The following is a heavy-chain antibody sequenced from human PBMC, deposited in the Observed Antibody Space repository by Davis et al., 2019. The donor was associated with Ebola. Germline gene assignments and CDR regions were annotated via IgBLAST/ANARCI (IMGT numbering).Heavy chain of an antibody. J-gene: IGHJ1*01. D-gene: IGHD1-26*01. CDR3: ARTRGSYRYFQH. Sequence: MPGGSLRLSCTVSGGSISSYYWSWIRQPPGKGLEWIGYIYYSGSTNYNPSLKSRVTISVDTSKNQFSLKLSSMTAADTAVYYCARTRGSYRYFQHWGQGTLVTVSS. CDR1: GGSISSYY. V-gene: IGHV4-59*12. CDR2: IYYSGST.